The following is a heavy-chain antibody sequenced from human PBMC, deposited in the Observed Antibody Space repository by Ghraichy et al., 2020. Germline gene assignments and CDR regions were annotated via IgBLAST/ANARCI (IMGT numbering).Heavy chain of an antibody. J-gene: IGHJ3*02. Sequence: SETLSLTCTVSGGSISPYYWSWVRQPPRKGLEWIGYIYYSGTTKYNPSLKSRVTISIDTSKNQFSLNLSSVTAADTAVYYCARVEGSHYSSFAFDIWGQGTMVTVSS. CDR2: IYYSGTT. D-gene: IGHD2-15*01. CDR3: ARVEGSHYSSFAFDI. V-gene: IGHV4-59*01. CDR1: GGSISPYY.